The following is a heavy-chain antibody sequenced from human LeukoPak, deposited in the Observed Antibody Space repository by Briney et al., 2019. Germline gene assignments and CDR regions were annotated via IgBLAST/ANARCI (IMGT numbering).Heavy chain of an antibody. CDR3: ARSGAGYDFWSGYFDY. CDR2: IYTSGST. V-gene: IGHV4-4*07. J-gene: IGHJ4*02. Sequence: SETLSLTCTVSGGSIGSYYWSWIRQPAGKGLEWIGRIYTSGSTNYNPSLKSRVTMSVDTSKNQFSLKLSSVTAADTAVYYCARSGAGYDFWSGYFDYWGQGTLVTVSS. CDR1: GGSIGSYY. D-gene: IGHD3-3*01.